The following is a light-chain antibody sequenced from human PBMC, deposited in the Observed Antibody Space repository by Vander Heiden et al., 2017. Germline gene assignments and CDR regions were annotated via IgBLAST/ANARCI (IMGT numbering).Light chain of an antibody. CDR3: QQSFTSPRT. CDR2: DAS. Sequence: DIQMTQSPSPLSASVGDTISITCRTSENVFQYLHWYQQIPGRPPKLLIYDASTLQSGVPTRFSGGGSGTEYTLTVTGLQPEDFATYYCQQSFTSPRTFGPGTKVDV. V-gene: IGKV1-39*01. J-gene: IGKJ3*01. CDR1: ENVFQY.